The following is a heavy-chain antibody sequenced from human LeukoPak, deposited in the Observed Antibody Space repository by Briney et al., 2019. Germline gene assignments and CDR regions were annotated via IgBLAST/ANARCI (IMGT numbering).Heavy chain of an antibody. CDR3: ARDLGGFDY. Sequence: ASXKVSCKASGYTFTSYYMHWVRQAPGQGLEWMGIINPSGGSTSYAQKFQGRATMTRDTSTGTVYMELSSLRSEDTAVYYCARDLGGFDYWGQGTLVIVSS. V-gene: IGHV1-46*01. CDR2: INPSGGST. CDR1: GYTFTSYY. J-gene: IGHJ4*02. D-gene: IGHD1-26*01.